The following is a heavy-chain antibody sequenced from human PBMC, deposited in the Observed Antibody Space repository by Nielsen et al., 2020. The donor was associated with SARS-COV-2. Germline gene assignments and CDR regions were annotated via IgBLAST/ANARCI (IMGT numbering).Heavy chain of an antibody. CDR3: ARATMTDADAFDI. D-gene: IGHD4-17*01. CDR2: IYYSGTT. CDR1: GGSVDDHRYY. V-gene: IGHV4-30-4*08. J-gene: IGHJ3*02. Sequence: SETLSLTCTASGGSVDDHRYYWSWIRQPPGKGLEWIGYIYYSGTTYYNPSHESRATISVATSKSQFSLKLRSVTAADTAVYYCARATMTDADAFDIWGQGAMVSVSS.